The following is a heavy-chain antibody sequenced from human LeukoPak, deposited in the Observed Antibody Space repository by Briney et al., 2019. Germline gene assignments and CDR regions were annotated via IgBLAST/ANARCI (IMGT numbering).Heavy chain of an antibody. CDR2: INAGNGNT. D-gene: IGHD3-3*01. CDR3: ARDEARTTIFGVAGYFDY. CDR1: GYTFTSYA. V-gene: IGHV1-3*01. Sequence: ASVKVSCKASGYTFTSYAMHWVRQAPGQRLEWMGWINAGNGNTKYSQKFQGRVTITRDTSASTAYMVLSSLRSEDTAEYYCARDEARTTIFGVAGYFDYWGQGTLVTVSS. J-gene: IGHJ4*02.